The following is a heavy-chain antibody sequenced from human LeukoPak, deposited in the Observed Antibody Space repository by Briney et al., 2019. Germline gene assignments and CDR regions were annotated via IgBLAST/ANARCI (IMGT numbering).Heavy chain of an antibody. D-gene: IGHD3-3*01. J-gene: IGHJ4*02. CDR3: ARGGTFGVDISDY. Sequence: ASVKVSCKASGYTVIRYGFSCVRQAPGQGLEWMGWISAYNGDTNYARKVQGRVTMTTDTATTTAYMELRSPRSDDTSGYYCARGGTFGVDISDYWGQGTLVTVSS. CDR1: GYTVIRYG. V-gene: IGHV1-18*01. CDR2: ISAYNGDT.